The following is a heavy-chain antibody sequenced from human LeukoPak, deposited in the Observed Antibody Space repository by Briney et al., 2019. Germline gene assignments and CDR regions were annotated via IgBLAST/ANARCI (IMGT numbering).Heavy chain of an antibody. J-gene: IGHJ5*02. CDR3: AAAAGGGWFDP. CDR1: GFTFTSYS. CDR2: ISRSSSYI. V-gene: IGHV3-21*01. Sequence: GGSLRLSCAASGFTFTSYSMNWVRQAPGKGLEWVSSISRSSSYIYYADSVKGRFTISRDNAKNSLYLQMNSLRAEDTAVYYCAAAAGGGWFDPWGQGTLVTVSS. D-gene: IGHD6-13*01.